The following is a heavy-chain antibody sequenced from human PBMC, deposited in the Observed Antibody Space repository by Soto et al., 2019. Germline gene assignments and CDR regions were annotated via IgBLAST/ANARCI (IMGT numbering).Heavy chain of an antibody. D-gene: IGHD6-6*01. CDR1: GGSISSGDYY. CDR2: IYHSGST. V-gene: IGHV4-30-4*01. J-gene: IGHJ5*02. Sequence: QVQLQESGPGLVKPSQTLSLTCTVSGGSISSGDYYWSWIRQPPGKGLEWIGYIYHSGSTYYNPSRMGRCTLPVDPSKNQFSLKLRSVTAADTAVYYCASERPDGARLDPWGQGTLVTVSS. CDR3: ASERPDGARLDP.